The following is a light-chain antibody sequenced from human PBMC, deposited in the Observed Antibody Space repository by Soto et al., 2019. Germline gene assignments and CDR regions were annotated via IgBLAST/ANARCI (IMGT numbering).Light chain of an antibody. CDR2: AAS. V-gene: IGKV1-39*01. CDR1: QSISSN. J-gene: IGKJ1*01. CDR3: QQSHSIPWT. Sequence: DIQMTQSPSSLSASVGATVTIACRASQSISSNLNWYQQKPGKAPKILIYAASNLQSGVPSTFSGSGSGTDFTLTISSLQPEDVATYYCQQSHSIPWTFGQGTKVDIK.